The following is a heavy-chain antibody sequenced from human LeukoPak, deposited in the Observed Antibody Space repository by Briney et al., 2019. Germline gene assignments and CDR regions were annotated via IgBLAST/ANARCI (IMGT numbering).Heavy chain of an antibody. CDR2: IYYSGST. Sequence: PSETLSLTCTVSGGSISSSSYYWGWIRQPPGEGLEWVGSIYYSGSTYYNPPLKSRVTISVDTSKNQFSLKLSSVTAADTAVYYCARESYLTMATVPFDYWGQGTLVTVSS. J-gene: IGHJ4*02. V-gene: IGHV4-39*02. D-gene: IGHD5-24*01. CDR1: GGSISSSSYY. CDR3: ARESYLTMATVPFDY.